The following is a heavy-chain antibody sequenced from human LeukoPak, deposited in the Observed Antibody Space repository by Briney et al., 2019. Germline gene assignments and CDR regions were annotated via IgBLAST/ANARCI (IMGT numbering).Heavy chain of an antibody. CDR1: GGSFSGYY. D-gene: IGHD3-3*01. V-gene: IGHV4-34*01. CDR3: ARGTSYYDFWSTGGYFDY. Sequence: SETLSLTCAVYGGSFSGYYWSWIRQPPGKGLEWIGEINHSGSTNYNPSLKSRVTISVDTSKNQFSLKLSSVTAAGTAVYYCARGTSYYDFWSTGGYFDYWGQGTLVTVSS. CDR2: INHSGST. J-gene: IGHJ4*02.